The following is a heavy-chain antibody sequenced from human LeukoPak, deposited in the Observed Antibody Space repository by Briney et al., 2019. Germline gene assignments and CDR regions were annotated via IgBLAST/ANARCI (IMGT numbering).Heavy chain of an antibody. D-gene: IGHD3-22*01. J-gene: IGHJ3*02. Sequence: AGGSPRLSCSASGFNFNNYAMNWVRQAPGKGLEYVSAISSNGGSTYYADSVKGRCTISRDNSKNTLYLQMSSLRAEDTAVYYCGLAAYYYDSSGSDDAFDIWGQGTMVIVSS. CDR1: GFNFNNYA. V-gene: IGHV3-64D*08. CDR2: ISSNGGST. CDR3: GLAAYYYDSSGSDDAFDI.